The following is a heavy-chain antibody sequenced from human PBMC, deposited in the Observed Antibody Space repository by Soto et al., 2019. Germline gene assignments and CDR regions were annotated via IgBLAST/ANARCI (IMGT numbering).Heavy chain of an antibody. V-gene: IGHV3-15*01. Sequence: LSCAASVVTFSEPCMSWVRQAPGKRPEWVARIKTKNDGWTTDYAAPVKGRFIISRDDSKNTVHLQMNSLKTDDTATYYCGREWFGDFAWGQATLVTVSS. D-gene: IGHD3-10*01. J-gene: IGHJ4*02. CDR3: GREWFGDFA. CDR2: IKTKNDGWTT. CDR1: VVTFSEPC.